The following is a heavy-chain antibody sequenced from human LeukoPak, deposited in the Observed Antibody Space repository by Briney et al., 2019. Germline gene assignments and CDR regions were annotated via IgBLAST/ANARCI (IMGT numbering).Heavy chain of an antibody. D-gene: IGHD3-10*01. CDR1: GFSLSTSGVG. Sequence: SGPTLVKPTQTLTLTCTFSGFSLSTSGVGVSWIRQPPGKGLEWIGYIYYSGSTNYNPSLKSRVTISADTSKKQFSLKLSSVTAADTAVYYCARAKSDGSGSCPLYGDCYYHYYMDVWGKGTTVTVSS. CDR2: IYYSGST. J-gene: IGHJ6*03. V-gene: IGHV4-61*08. CDR3: ARAKSDGSGSCPLYGDCYYHYYMDV.